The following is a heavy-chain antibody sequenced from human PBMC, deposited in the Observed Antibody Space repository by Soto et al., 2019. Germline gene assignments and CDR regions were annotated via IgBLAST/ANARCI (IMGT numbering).Heavy chain of an antibody. CDR1: GGSFIVYY. D-gene: IGHD6-13*01. CDR2: INHSGSS. CDR3: SRSERAAGTEWWFDP. V-gene: IGHV4-34*01. J-gene: IGHJ5*02. Sequence: PSETVSLTCPVSGGSFIVYYYSWIRQPPGKGLEWIGEINHSGSSAYNPSLKSRVTISVDTSKNQFSLKVNSVTAADTAVYYCSRSERAAGTEWWFDPWGQGTLVTVSS.